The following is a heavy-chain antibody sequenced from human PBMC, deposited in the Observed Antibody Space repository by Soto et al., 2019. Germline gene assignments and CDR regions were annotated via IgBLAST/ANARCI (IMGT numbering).Heavy chain of an antibody. D-gene: IGHD5-18*01. J-gene: IGHJ6*02. CDR3: ARLGGKRGYSYGYSYYYYGMDV. V-gene: IGHV5-51*01. CDR2: IYPGDSDT. CDR1: GYSFTSYW. Sequence: PGESLKISCKGSGYSFTSYWIGWVRQMPGKGLEWMAIIYPGDSDTRYTPSFLGQVTISADKSISTAYLQWSSLKASDTAMYYCARLGGKRGYSYGYSYYYYGMDVWGQGTTVTVSS.